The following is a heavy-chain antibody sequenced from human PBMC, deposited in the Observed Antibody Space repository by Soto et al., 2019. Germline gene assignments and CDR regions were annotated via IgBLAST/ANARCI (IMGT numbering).Heavy chain of an antibody. J-gene: IGHJ3*02. CDR3: ARVVSSSSAFGAFDI. Sequence: SETLSLTCTVSGGSISSYYWSWIRQPPGKGLEWIGYIYYSGSTNYNPSLKSRVTISVDTSKNQFSLKLSSVTAADTAVYYCARVVSSSSAFGAFDIWGQGTTVTVSS. CDR1: GGSISSYY. CDR2: IYYSGST. D-gene: IGHD6-6*01. V-gene: IGHV4-59*01.